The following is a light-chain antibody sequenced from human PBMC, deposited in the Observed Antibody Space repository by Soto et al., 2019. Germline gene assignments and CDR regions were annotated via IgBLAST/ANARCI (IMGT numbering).Light chain of an antibody. Sequence: QSALTQPPSASGSPGQSVTISCTGTNSDVGGYNYVSWYQQHPGKAPKLMIYEVSKRPSGVPDRFSGSESGNTASLTVSGLQAEDEADYYCSSYAGSNNFVVFGGGTKLTVL. V-gene: IGLV2-8*01. J-gene: IGLJ2*01. CDR2: EVS. CDR1: NSDVGGYNY. CDR3: SSYAGSNNFVV.